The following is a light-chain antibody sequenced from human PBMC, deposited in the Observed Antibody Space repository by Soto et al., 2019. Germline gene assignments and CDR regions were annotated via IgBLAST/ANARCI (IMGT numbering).Light chain of an antibody. CDR2: GTS. J-gene: IGKJ5*01. CDR1: QSVRSN. CDR3: QQYRDWLIT. V-gene: IGKV3-15*01. Sequence: EIVMTQSPATLSVSPGDRATLSCRVSQSVRSNLAWYPQKPGQAPRLLIYGTSTRATGIPARFSGSGSGTEPTLHITSPEAADFEFYYSQQYRDWLITFGQGTRLQSK.